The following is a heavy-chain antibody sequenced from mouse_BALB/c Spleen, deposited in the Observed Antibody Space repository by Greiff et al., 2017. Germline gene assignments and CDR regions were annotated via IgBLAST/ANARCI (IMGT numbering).Heavy chain of an antibody. CDR1: GYTFTDYY. J-gene: IGHJ1*01. CDR3: AREVYYGSSYWYFDV. D-gene: IGHD1-1*01. V-gene: IGHV1-19*01. Sequence: VQLQQSGPELVKPGASVKMSCKASGYTFTDYYMDWVKQSHGESFEWIGRVNPYNGGTSYNQKFKGKATLTVDKSSSTAYMELNSLTSEDSAVYYCAREVYYGSSYWYFDVWGAGTTVTVSS. CDR2: VNPYNGGT.